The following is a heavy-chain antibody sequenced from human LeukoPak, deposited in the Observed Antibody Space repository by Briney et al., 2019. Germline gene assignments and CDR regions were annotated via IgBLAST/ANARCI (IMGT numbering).Heavy chain of an antibody. J-gene: IGHJ6*02. CDR3: AKDTPLFYHYYGIDV. V-gene: IGHV3-43*02. Sequence: GGSLRLSCAASGLNLDAYAMHWVRQAPGKGLEWVSLISGDGTITYYADSVKGRFTISRDNSKNSLFLEMNSLRSEDTALYYCAKDTPLFYHYYGIDVWGQGTTVAVSS. CDR1: GLNLDAYA. CDR2: ISGDGTIT.